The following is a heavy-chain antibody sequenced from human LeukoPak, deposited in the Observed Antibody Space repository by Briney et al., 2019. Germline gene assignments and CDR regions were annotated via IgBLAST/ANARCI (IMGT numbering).Heavy chain of an antibody. CDR3: AKDSGYYDSSGYDYFDY. V-gene: IGHV3-30*02. CDR2: IRYDGSNK. Sequence: PGGSLRLSCAASGFTFSSYGMHWVRQAPGKGLEWVAFIRYDGSNKYYADSVKGRFTISRDNSKNTLYLQMNSLRAEDMAVYYCAKDSGYYDSSGYDYFDYWGQGTLVTVSS. J-gene: IGHJ4*02. CDR1: GFTFSSYG. D-gene: IGHD3-22*01.